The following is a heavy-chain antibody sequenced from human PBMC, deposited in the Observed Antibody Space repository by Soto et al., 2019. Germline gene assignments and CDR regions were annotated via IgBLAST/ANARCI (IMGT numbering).Heavy chain of an antibody. CDR1: GFTFSSYA. J-gene: IGHJ6*02. D-gene: IGHD3-10*01. CDR2: ISYDGSNK. CDR3: AKSFHGAYYYYGMDV. V-gene: IGHV3-30*18. Sequence: GGSLRLSCAASGFTFSSYAMHWVRQAPGKGLEWVAVISYDGSNKYYADSVKGRFTISRDNSKNTLYLQMNSLRAEDTALYYCAKSFHGAYYYYGMDVWGQGTTVTVSS.